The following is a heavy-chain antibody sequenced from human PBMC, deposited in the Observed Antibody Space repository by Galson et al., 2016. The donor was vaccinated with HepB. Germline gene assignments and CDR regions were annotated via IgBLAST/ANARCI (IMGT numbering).Heavy chain of an antibody. V-gene: IGHV4-39*01. D-gene: IGHD2-15*01. CDR2: VYYSGSP. Sequence: SETLSPTCTVSGDSISTREYYWGWIRQPPGRGLEWIGNVYYSGSPYYNPSPKSRVTISVDTSNNQFSLEMTSLTATDTAVYYCARRPERYCSFHSCFGGDWGPGILVTVSS. CDR3: ARRPERYCSFHSCFGGD. J-gene: IGHJ4*02. CDR1: GDSISTREYY.